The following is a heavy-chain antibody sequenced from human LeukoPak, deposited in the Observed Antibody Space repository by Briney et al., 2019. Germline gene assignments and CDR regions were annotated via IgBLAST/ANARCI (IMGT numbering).Heavy chain of an antibody. J-gene: IGHJ5*02. CDR3: ARGRGYYDSSGSPIWFDP. CDR1: GYTFTSYD. CDR2: MNPNSGNT. D-gene: IGHD3-22*01. V-gene: IGHV1-8*02. Sequence: ASVTVSCTASGYTFTSYDINWVRQATGQGLEWMGWMNPNSGNTGYAQKFQGRVTMTRNTSISTAYMELSSLRSEDTAVYYCARGRGYYDSSGSPIWFDPWGQGTLVTVSS.